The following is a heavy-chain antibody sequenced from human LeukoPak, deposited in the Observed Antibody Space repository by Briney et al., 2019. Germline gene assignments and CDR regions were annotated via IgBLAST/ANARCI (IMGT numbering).Heavy chain of an antibody. Sequence: SETLSLTCTVSGCSIRTYYWSWVRQPPGKGLEWVGCIYYTGGTNYNPSLMSRITISVDTSKNQFSLKLSSVTAADTAVYYCARHRLAYCGGDCSGGIDYWGQGTLVTVSS. CDR3: ARHRLAYCGGDCSGGIDY. V-gene: IGHV4-59*08. J-gene: IGHJ4*02. CDR1: GCSIRTYY. D-gene: IGHD2-21*02. CDR2: IYYTGGT.